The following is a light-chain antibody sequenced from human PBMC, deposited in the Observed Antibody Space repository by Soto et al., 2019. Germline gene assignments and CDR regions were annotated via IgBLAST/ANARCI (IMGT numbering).Light chain of an antibody. CDR1: QSVGTS. CDR2: DAS. J-gene: IGKJ2*01. CDR3: QQRTNWPPRDT. Sequence: DIILTQSPATLSLSPGERATLSCRASQSVGTSLAWFQQRPGQAPRLLLSDASTRATGIPARFSGSGSGTDFTLAITGLQPDDVAVYYCQQRTNWPPRDTFGQGTKLELK. V-gene: IGKV3-11*01.